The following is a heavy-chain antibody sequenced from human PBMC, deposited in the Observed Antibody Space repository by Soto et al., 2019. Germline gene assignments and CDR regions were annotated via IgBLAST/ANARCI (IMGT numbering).Heavy chain of an antibody. CDR1: NGSLSKYY. J-gene: IGHJ4*02. D-gene: IGHD3-10*01. CDR3: ARGYYYASGSSFPY. V-gene: IGHV4-34*01. Sequence: QLQQWGAGLLKPSETLSLTCAVYNGSLSKYYWNWIRQSPGTGLGWIGEINQSGATNYNPSLKSRVTISVDTSKNQFSLKLKSLTAADTAVYYCARGYYYASGSSFPYWGQGTLVTVSS. CDR2: INQSGAT.